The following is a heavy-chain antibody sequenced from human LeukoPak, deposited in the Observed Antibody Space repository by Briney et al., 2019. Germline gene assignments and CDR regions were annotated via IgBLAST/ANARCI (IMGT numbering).Heavy chain of an antibody. J-gene: IGHJ4*02. CDR3: ARQEESSGYTFDY. CDR1: GGSISSYY. CDR2: IYTSGST. D-gene: IGHD3-22*01. V-gene: IGHV4-4*09. Sequence: SETLSLTCTVSGGSISSYYWSWIRQPPGKGLEWIGYIYTSGSTNYNPSLKSRVTISVDTSKNQFSLKLSSVTAADTAVYYCARQEESSGYTFDYWGQGTLVTVSS.